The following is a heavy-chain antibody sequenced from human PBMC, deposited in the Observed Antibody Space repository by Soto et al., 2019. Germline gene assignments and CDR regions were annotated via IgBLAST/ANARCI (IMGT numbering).Heavy chain of an antibody. CDR1: GDTFNFYS. V-gene: IGHV1-69*02. D-gene: IGHD3-10*01. Sequence: QVQLVQSGAEVKRPGSSVKVSCKASGDTFNFYSINWVRQAPGLGLEWMGRVNPIVSMSNYAQKFQGRVTMTADKSTSTAYIELSSLRSEDTAIYYCASNYGSGYRAFVYWGQGALVTVSS. CDR2: VNPIVSMS. CDR3: ASNYGSGYRAFVY. J-gene: IGHJ4*02.